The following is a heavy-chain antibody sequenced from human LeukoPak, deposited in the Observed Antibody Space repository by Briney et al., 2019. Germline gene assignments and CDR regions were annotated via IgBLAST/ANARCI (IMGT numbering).Heavy chain of an antibody. CDR3: ARGLYCGGDCSNPY. CDR1: GGTFSSYA. V-gene: IGHV1-69*13. CDR2: ITPIFGTA. J-gene: IGHJ4*02. D-gene: IGHD2-21*01. Sequence: SVKVSCKASGGTFSSYAISWARQAPGQGLEWMGGITPIFGTANYAQKFQGRVTITADESTSTAYMELSSLRSEDTAVYYCARGLYCGGDCSNPYWGQGTLVTVSS.